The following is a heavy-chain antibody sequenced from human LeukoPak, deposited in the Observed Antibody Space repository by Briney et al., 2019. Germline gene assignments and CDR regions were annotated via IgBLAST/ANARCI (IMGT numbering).Heavy chain of an antibody. Sequence: GASVKVSCKASGGTFSSYTPSWVRQAPGQGLECMGGIIPIFGTSNYAQKFQGRVTITTDESTSTAYMELSSLRSEDTAVYYCARGTTGYSYGPFDYWGQGTLVTVSS. J-gene: IGHJ4*02. D-gene: IGHD5-18*01. CDR2: IIPIFGTS. CDR1: GGTFSSYT. CDR3: ARGTTGYSYGPFDY. V-gene: IGHV1-69*05.